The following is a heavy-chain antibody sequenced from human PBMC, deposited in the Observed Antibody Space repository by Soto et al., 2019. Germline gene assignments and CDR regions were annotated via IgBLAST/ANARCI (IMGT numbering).Heavy chain of an antibody. D-gene: IGHD3-10*01. CDR2: INAGGGDT. J-gene: IGHJ4*02. CDR3: ARGRVVRGVTTSFPHDF. Sequence: ASVKVSFKTSGYTFTTYAMHWVRQAPGQRLEWMGWINAGGGDTKYSPRFQGRVTISRDTTASTVYMELSSLTPEDTAVYYCARGRVVRGVTTSFPHDFWGQGTLVTVSS. V-gene: IGHV1-3*01. CDR1: GYTFTTYA.